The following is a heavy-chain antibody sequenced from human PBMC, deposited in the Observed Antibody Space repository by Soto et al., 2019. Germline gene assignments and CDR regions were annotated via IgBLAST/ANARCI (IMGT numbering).Heavy chain of an antibody. V-gene: IGHV4-34*01. CDR2: INESGST. CDR1: GQSFSGHS. CDR3: ARGSGIVALPGELEDVNYDY. Sequence: QVQLQQWGAGLVKPSETLSLSCAVYGQSFSGHSWAWIRQPPGKGLEWIGEINESGSTYYNPYLKTRVINSTDTSKNQFSLKLSSVNAADTAAYFCARGSGIVALPGELEDVNYDYWGQGTLVNVSS. J-gene: IGHJ4*02. D-gene: IGHD1-1*01.